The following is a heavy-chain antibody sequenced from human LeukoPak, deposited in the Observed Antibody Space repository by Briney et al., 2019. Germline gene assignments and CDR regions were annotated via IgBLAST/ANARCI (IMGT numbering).Heavy chain of an antibody. J-gene: IGHJ4*02. V-gene: IGHV3-23*01. CDR2: ISGSGGST. CDR3: AKCITIFGVVRYFDY. Sequence: GGSLRLSCAASGFTFSSFGMSWVRQAPGKGLEWVSAISGSGGSTYYADSVKGRFTISRDNSKNTLYLQMNSLRAEDTAIYYCAKCITIFGVVRYFDYWGQGTLVIVSS. D-gene: IGHD3-3*01. CDR1: GFTFSSFG.